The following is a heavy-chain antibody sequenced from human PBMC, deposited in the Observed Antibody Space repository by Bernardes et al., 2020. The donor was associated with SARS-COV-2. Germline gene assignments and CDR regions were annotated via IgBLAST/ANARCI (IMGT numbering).Heavy chain of an antibody. V-gene: IGHV3-9*01. Sequence: SFAATEFTFGAYAMHWVLPSAGKGLEWVSSISWNSVNIGYADSVKGRFTISRDNGKNSLSLQMNSLTAEDTAFYYCAKGIGFAIFGVVSSPGFDCWGQGTLVTVSS. CDR3: AKGIGFAIFGVVSSPGFDC. CDR2: ISWNSVNI. J-gene: IGHJ4*02. CDR1: EFTFGAYA. D-gene: IGHD3-3*01.